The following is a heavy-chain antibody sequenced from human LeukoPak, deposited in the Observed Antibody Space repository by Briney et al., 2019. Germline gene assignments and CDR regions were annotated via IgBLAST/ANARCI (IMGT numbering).Heavy chain of an antibody. Sequence: SETLSLTCPVSGDSFNTRRYYWGWLRQPPGKGLEWIGSIYHSGSTYYEPSLRSRIIISIDTSRNQFSLNLTSVTAADTAVYFCARRDIVKGGFDYWGQGTLVTVSS. V-gene: IGHV4-39*01. CDR2: IYHSGST. CDR3: ARRDIVKGGFDY. D-gene: IGHD3-16*02. J-gene: IGHJ4*02. CDR1: GDSFNTRRYY.